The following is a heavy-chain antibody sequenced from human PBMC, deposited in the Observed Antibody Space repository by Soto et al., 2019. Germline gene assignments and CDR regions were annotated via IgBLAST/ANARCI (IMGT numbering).Heavy chain of an antibody. J-gene: IGHJ4*02. CDR1: GYTFTSYY. CDR3: AREPKTYYYDSSGSEDDY. V-gene: IGHV1-46*01. D-gene: IGHD3-22*01. Sequence: SVKVSCKASGYTFTSYYMHLVRQAPGQGIECIRKINPSGSRTSYAQKYQGRVTMTRDTSTSTVYMELSSLRSEDTDVYYCAREPKTYYYDSSGSEDDYWGQGTLVTDSS. CDR2: INPSGSRT.